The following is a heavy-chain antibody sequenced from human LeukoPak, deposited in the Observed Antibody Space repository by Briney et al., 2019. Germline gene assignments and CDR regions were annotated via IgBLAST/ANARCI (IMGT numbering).Heavy chain of an antibody. V-gene: IGHV1-2*02. D-gene: IGHD4/OR15-4a*01. CDR3: ASGDYGDPPLNY. CDR1: GYTFSGSY. Sequence: ASVKVSCKASGYTFSGSYIHWVRQAPGQGLEWMGWIHPNSGVTKYAQKFQGRVTMTRDTSISTAYMELSRLRSDDTAVYYCASGDYGDPPLNYWGQGTLVTVSS. J-gene: IGHJ4*02. CDR2: IHPNSGVT.